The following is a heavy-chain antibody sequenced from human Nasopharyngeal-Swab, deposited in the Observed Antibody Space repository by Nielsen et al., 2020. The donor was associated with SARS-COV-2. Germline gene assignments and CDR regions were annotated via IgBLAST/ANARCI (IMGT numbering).Heavy chain of an antibody. CDR1: GFTFSTYA. CDR3: AKRDDYYESSGLGD. D-gene: IGHD3-22*01. V-gene: IGHV3-23*01. CDR2: IRGSGGST. J-gene: IGHJ4*02. Sequence: GGSLRLSCAASGFTFSTYAMYWVRQPTAKGLEWVSIIRGSGGSTYYADSVKGRFTISRDNSKNTLYLQMNSLRAEDTAVYYCAKRDDYYESSGLGDWGQGTLVTVSS.